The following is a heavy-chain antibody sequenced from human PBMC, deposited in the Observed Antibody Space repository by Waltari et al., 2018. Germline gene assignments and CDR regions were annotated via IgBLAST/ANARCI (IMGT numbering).Heavy chain of an antibody. D-gene: IGHD2-21*01. CDR3: AEMGYYYFES. J-gene: IGHJ4*02. CDR2: IYHSGST. V-gene: IGHV4-4*02. Sequence: QVQLQESGPGLVNPSGTLSLTCAISGGPISNDNWWSWVRQPPGKGPEWIGEIYHSGSTHYNPSLQRRITISVDKSTNQFSLKLTSVTAADTAVYYCAEMGYYYFESWGQGTLVTVSS. CDR1: GGPISNDNW.